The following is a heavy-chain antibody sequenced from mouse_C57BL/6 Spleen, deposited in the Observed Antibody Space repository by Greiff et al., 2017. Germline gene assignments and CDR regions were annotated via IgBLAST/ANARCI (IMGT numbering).Heavy chain of an antibody. Sequence: QVQLQQSGPELVKPGASVKISCKASGYAFSSSWMNWVKQRPGKGLEWIGRIYPGDGDTNYNGKFKGKATLTADKSSSTAYMQLSSLTSEDSAVYFCARDYGSSYDYYAMDYWGQGTSVTVSS. J-gene: IGHJ4*01. CDR3: ARDYGSSYDYYAMDY. V-gene: IGHV1-82*01. CDR2: IYPGDGDT. CDR1: GYAFSSSW. D-gene: IGHD1-1*01.